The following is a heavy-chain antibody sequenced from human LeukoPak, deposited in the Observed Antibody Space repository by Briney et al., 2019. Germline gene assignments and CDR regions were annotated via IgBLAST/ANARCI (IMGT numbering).Heavy chain of an antibody. J-gene: IGHJ4*02. CDR2: ISWNSGSI. V-gene: IGHV3-9*01. CDR1: GFTFDDYA. CDR3: ASLGSMDY. D-gene: IGHD2/OR15-2a*01. Sequence: PGGSLRLSCAASGFTFDDYARHWVRQAPGKGLEWVSGISWNSGSIGYADSVKGRFTISRDNAKNSLYLQMNSLRAEDTALYYCASLGSMDYWGQGTLVTVSS.